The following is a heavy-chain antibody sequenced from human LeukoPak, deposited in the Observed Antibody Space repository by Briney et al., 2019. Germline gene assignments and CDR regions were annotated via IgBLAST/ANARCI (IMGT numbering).Heavy chain of an antibody. D-gene: IGHD1-1*01. CDR3: ARDGGTTGTTGGFDY. V-gene: IGHV4-61*02. CDR1: GGSISSGSYY. CDR2: IYTSGNT. J-gene: IGHJ4*02. Sequence: SQTLSLTCTVSGGSISSGSYYWSWIRQPAGKGLEYIGRIYTSGNTNYNPSLKSRVTISVDTPKNQFSLKLSSVTAADTAVYYCARDGGTTGTTGGFDYWGQGTLVTVSS.